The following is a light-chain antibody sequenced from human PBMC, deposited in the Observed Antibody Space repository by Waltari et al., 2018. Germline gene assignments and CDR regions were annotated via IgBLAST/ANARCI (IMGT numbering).Light chain of an antibody. Sequence: QSVLTPPPSVSWAQGQRVTISCPWSSPTIGAGYAVHWYQQLPRTAPNLLVYGNTNRPSGVPDRFSGSKSGTSASLAITGLQAEDEADYYCQSSDIWLSGHAVFGGGTRLIVL. J-gene: IGLJ2*01. V-gene: IGLV1-40*01. CDR3: QSSDIWLSGHAV. CDR2: GNT. CDR1: SPTIGAGYA.